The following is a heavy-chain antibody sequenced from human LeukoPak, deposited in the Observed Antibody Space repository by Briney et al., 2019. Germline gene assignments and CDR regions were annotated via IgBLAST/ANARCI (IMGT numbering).Heavy chain of an antibody. Sequence: PGGSLRLSCAASGFTFSNYGMHWVRQAPGKGLEWVAVISHNGRNKFYADSVKGRFTVSRDNAKNTLYLQINSLRAEDTGVFYCAKPERIYGGGDRPTPFDYWGEGALVTVSS. CDR1: GFTFSNYG. J-gene: IGHJ4*02. V-gene: IGHV3-30*18. CDR3: AKPERIYGGGDRPTPFDY. D-gene: IGHD2-21*01. CDR2: ISHNGRNK.